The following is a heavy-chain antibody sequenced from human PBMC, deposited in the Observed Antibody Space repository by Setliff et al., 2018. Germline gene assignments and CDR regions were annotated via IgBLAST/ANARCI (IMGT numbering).Heavy chain of an antibody. J-gene: IGHJ3*02. Sequence: PSETLSLTCAVSGSAISSGHYWGWIRQPPGKGLEWIGGFRPSGKTYYNPSLKSRVTISVDTSKKHFSLKLTSVTAADTAVYYCARDAGDGYGVDAYAGGGFDIWGQGTVVTVSS. CDR3: ARDAGDGYGVDAYAGGGFDI. V-gene: IGHV4-38-2*02. D-gene: IGHD4-17*01. CDR1: GSAISSGHY. CDR2: FRPSGKT.